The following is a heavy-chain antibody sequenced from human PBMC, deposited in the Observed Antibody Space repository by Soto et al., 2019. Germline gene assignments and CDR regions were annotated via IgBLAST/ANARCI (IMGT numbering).Heavy chain of an antibody. V-gene: IGHV1-69*13. J-gene: IGHJ4*02. CDR2: IVPVFGRP. Sequence: SVKVSCKASGGSFSNFGISWVRQAPGQGLEWMGGIVPVFGRPNYAQRFRGRLTITADESTSTGYMELISLRSDDTAVCYCARGGSGYNFWGQGTQVTVSS. D-gene: IGHD5-12*01. CDR3: ARGGSGYNF. CDR1: GGSFSNFG.